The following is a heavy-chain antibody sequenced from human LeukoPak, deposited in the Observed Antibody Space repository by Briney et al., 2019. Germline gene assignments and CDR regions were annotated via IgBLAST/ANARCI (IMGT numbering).Heavy chain of an antibody. CDR3: AKTTAGDSSGRYPGWPVDY. CDR2: ISSSGSTI. V-gene: IGHV3-11*01. J-gene: IGHJ4*02. Sequence: GGSLRLSCAASGFTFSDYYMSWIRQAPGKGLEWVSYISSSGSTIYYADSVKGRFTISRDHSKNTVFLQMDSLRAEDTAVYYCAKTTAGDSSGRYPGWPVDYWGQGTLVTVSS. CDR1: GFTFSDYY. D-gene: IGHD6-19*01.